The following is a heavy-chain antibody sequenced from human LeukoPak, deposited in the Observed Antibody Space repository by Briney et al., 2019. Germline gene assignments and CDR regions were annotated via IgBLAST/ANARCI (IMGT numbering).Heavy chain of an antibody. Sequence: ASVKVSCTASGYTFTSYDINWGRQATGQGLEWMGWMNPNSGNTGYAQKFQGRVTMTRSTSINTAYMELNSLTSEDTAVYYCARSSVAARRRIVYRGQGSLVTVSS. CDR3: ARSSVAARRRIVY. CDR1: GYTFTSYD. V-gene: IGHV1-8*01. CDR2: MNPNSGNT. J-gene: IGHJ4*02. D-gene: IGHD6-6*01.